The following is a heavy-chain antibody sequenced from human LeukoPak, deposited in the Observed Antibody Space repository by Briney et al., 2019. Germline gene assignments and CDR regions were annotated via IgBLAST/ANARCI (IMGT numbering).Heavy chain of an antibody. J-gene: IGHJ5*02. CDR3: VVVPAASNWFDP. Sequence: SETLSLTCTVSGGSISSGGYYWSWIRQHPGKGLEWIGYIYYSGSTYYNPPLKSRVTISVDTSKNQFSLKLSSVTAADTAVYYCVVVPAASNWFDPWGQGTLVTVSS. D-gene: IGHD2-2*01. CDR2: IYYSGST. CDR1: GGSISSGGYY. V-gene: IGHV4-31*03.